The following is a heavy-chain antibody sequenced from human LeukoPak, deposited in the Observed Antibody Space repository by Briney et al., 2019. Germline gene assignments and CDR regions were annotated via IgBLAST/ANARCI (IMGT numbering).Heavy chain of an antibody. CDR3: ASGKGDYVWGSYRPRIVY. CDR1: GGTFSSYA. CDR2: IIPIFGTA. J-gene: IGHJ4*02. V-gene: IGHV1-69*13. D-gene: IGHD3-16*02. Sequence: SVKVSCKASGGTFSSYAISWVRQAPGQGLEWMGGIIPIFGTANYAQKFQGRVTITADESTSTAYMELSSLRSEDTAVYYCASGKGDYVWGSYRPRIVYWGQGTLVTVSS.